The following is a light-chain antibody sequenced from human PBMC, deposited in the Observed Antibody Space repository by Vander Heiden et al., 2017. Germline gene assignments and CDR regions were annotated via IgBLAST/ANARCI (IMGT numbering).Light chain of an antibody. CDR1: QDISRY. CDR3: QQYFVPPYT. J-gene: IGKJ2*01. Sequence: TCQASQDISRYLIWFQQKSGKAPKALIYDASNLETGVSSRFSASVSGTDFSFTISGLQPEDIATYYCQQYFVPPYTFGQGTKLEI. V-gene: IGKV1-33*01. CDR2: DAS.